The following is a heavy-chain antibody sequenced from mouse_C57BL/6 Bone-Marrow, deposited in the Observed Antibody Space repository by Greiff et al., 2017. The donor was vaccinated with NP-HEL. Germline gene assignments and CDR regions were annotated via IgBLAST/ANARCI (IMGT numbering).Heavy chain of an antibody. CDR2: SRNKANDYTT. CDR1: GFTFSDFY. D-gene: IGHD2-3*01. V-gene: IGHV7-1*01. CDR3: ARDAGGDGSNYAMDY. J-gene: IGHJ4*01. Sequence: EVNLVESGGGLVQSGRSLRLSCATSGFTFSDFYMEWVRQAPGKGLEWIAASRNKANDYTTEYSASVKGRFIVSRDTSQSILYLQMNALRAEDTAIYYCARDAGGDGSNYAMDYWGQGTSVTVSS.